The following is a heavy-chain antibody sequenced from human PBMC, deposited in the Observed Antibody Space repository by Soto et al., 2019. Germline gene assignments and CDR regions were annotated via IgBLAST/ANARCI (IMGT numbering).Heavy chain of an antibody. Sequence: QVQLVQSGAEVKKPGASVKVSCKASGYTFTSYGISWVRQAPGQGLEWMGWISAYNGNTNYAQKLQGRVTMTTDTSTSTAYMELRSLRSDDTAVYYCARLTGVVVAATPAYYLDYWGQGTLVTVSS. J-gene: IGHJ4*02. CDR3: ARLTGVVVAATPAYYLDY. CDR2: ISAYNGNT. V-gene: IGHV1-18*01. D-gene: IGHD2-15*01. CDR1: GYTFTSYG.